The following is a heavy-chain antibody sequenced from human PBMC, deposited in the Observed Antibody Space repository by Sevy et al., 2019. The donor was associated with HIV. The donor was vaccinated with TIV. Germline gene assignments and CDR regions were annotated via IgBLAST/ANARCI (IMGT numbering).Heavy chain of an antibody. Sequence: GGSLRLSCAASGFTFSSYSMNWVRQAPGKGLEWVSSISSSSSYIHYADSVKGRFTISRDNAKNSLYLQMNSLRAEDTAVYYCARAVTVPSKYYFDYWGQGTLVTVSS. CDR1: GFTFSSYS. CDR2: ISSSSSYI. D-gene: IGHD5-18*01. J-gene: IGHJ4*02. CDR3: ARAVTVPSKYYFDY. V-gene: IGHV3-21*01.